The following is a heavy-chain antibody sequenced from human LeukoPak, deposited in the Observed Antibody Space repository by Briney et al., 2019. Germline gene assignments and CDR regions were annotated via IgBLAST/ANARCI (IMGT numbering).Heavy chain of an antibody. J-gene: IGHJ4*02. CDR3: ARPLYYDILTGYFGDDY. CDR2: ISAYNGNT. CDR1: GYTFTSYG. V-gene: IGHV1-18*01. Sequence: ASVKVSCKASGYTFTSYGVSWVRQAPGQGLEWMGWISAYNGNTNYAQKLQGGVTMTTDTSTSTAYMELRSLRSDDTAVYYCARPLYYDILTGYFGDDYWGQGTLVTVSS. D-gene: IGHD3-9*01.